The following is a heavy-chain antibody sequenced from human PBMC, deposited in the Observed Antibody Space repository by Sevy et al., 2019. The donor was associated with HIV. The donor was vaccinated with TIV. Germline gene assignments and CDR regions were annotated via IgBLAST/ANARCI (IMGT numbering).Heavy chain of an antibody. J-gene: IGHJ6*02. V-gene: IGHV3-7*03. D-gene: IGHD1-26*01. CDR1: GFTFSNYW. CDR2: IKRDGSEK. CDR3: ARDCNSATCLWGLDV. Sequence: GGSLRLSCVASGFTFSNYWMSWVRQAPGKGLEWVANIKRDGSEKYYVASVKGRFTISRDNDKTSLYLQMNSQRDEDTAVYYCARDCNSATCLWGLDVWGPGTTVTVSS.